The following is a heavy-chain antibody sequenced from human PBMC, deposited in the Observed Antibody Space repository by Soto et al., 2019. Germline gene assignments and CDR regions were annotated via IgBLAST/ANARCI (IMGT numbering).Heavy chain of an antibody. V-gene: IGHV4-39*01. Sequence: PSETLSLTCTLSGASITITTYFLAWIRKPPGKGLEWFGSIYYSVKTHYNPSLKSRVTISVDRSKNQFSLQMSSVTAADTAVYYCAKNLTTTPRLDYSGKGRLVTVSS. CDR2: IYYSVKT. CDR1: GASITITTYF. J-gene: IGHJ4*02. D-gene: IGHD1-1*01. CDR3: AKNLTTTPRLDY.